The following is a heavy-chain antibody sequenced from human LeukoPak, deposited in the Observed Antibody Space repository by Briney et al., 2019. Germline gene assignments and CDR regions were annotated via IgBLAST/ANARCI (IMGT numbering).Heavy chain of an antibody. CDR2: ISSNGGST. Sequence: GGSLRLSCSVSGFTFSRYAMHWVRQTPGKGLEHVSGISSNGGSTYYADSVKGRFTVSRDNSKNTLYLQMNSLRAEDTALYYCAKEGPPSSGWPFDYWGQGTLVTVSS. CDR3: AKEGPPSSGWPFDY. CDR1: GFTFSRYA. D-gene: IGHD6-19*01. J-gene: IGHJ4*02. V-gene: IGHV3-64*04.